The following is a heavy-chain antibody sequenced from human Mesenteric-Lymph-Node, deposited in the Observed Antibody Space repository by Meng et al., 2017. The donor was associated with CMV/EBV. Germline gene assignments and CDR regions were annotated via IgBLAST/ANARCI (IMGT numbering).Heavy chain of an antibody. D-gene: IGHD3-16*01. Sequence: GGSLRLSCAASGFTFRSYAMSWVRQAPGKGLEWVYADSVKGRFTISRDNSKNTLYLQINSLRAEDTAVYYCARVGPIPYYYGMDVWGQGTTVTVSS. CDR1: GFTFRSYA. V-gene: IGHV3-66*01. CDR3: ARVGPIPYYYGMDV. J-gene: IGHJ6*02.